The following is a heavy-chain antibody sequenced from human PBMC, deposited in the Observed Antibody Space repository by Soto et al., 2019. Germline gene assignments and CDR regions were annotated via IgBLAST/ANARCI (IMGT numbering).Heavy chain of an antibody. CDR3: AGEPGTGFGDFDC. CDR2: IWYDGSNK. J-gene: IGHJ4*02. CDR1: GFTFSSSV. Sequence: QVQLVESGGGVVQPGRSLRLSCAASGFTFSSSVMHWVRQAPGKGLGWVAAIWYDGSNKYYADSVKGRFTVSRDNSKNTQCLEMNRPRAEETDIYYCAGEPGTGFGDFDCWGQRTLVTVFS. D-gene: IGHD3-9*01. V-gene: IGHV3-33*01.